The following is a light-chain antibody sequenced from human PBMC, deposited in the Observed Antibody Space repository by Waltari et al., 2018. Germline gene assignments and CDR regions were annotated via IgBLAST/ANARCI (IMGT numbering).Light chain of an antibody. V-gene: IGKV3-20*01. CDR1: QSVGRS. J-gene: IGKJ1*01. CDR3: QHYVKLPVT. CDR2: GAS. Sequence: IVLTQSPGPLSLSPGERATLSCRASQSVGRSLAWYQQKPGQAPRLLIFGASNRATGVPDRFSGIGSGTDFSLTISRLEPEDLAVYFCQHYVKLPVTFGQGTKVEIK.